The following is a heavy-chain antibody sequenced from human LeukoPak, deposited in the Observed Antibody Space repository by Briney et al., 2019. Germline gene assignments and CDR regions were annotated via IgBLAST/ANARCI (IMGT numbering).Heavy chain of an antibody. Sequence: GGSLRLSCGASGFSFSTYGMHWVRQAPGKGLEWVAFIWYDGSKKFYGDYVKGRFTISRDNPRNTLYLQMDSLRGDDTAVYYCARRISGTTAHYYYYMDVWGTGTTVTVSS. CDR1: GFSFSTYG. J-gene: IGHJ6*03. D-gene: IGHD1-7*01. V-gene: IGHV3-33*01. CDR2: IWYDGSKK. CDR3: ARRISGTTAHYYYYMDV.